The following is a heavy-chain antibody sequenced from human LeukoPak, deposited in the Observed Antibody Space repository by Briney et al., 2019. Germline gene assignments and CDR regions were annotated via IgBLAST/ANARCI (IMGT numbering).Heavy chain of an antibody. CDR3: ASGYFGDI. Sequence: GRSLRLSCAASGFTFSSYAMHWVRQAPGKGLEWVAVISYDGSNKYYADSVKGRFTISRDNSKNTPYLQMNSLRAEDTAVYYCASGYFGDIWGQGTMVTVSS. J-gene: IGHJ3*02. CDR1: GFTFSSYA. D-gene: IGHD5-18*01. CDR2: ISYDGSNK. V-gene: IGHV3-30*04.